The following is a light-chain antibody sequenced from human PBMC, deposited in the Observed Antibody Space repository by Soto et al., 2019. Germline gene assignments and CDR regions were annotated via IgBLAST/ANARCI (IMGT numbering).Light chain of an antibody. CDR3: SSYTGTSPYV. CDR2: EVT. V-gene: IGLV2-14*01. CDR1: RRDVGGYNY. Sequence: QSALTQPASVSGSPGQSITISCTGTRRDVGGYNYVSWYQHHPGEVPKLIISEVTNRPSGVSDRFSGSKSGNTASLTISGLQAEDEAYYFCSSYTGTSPYVFGTGTKLTVL. J-gene: IGLJ1*01.